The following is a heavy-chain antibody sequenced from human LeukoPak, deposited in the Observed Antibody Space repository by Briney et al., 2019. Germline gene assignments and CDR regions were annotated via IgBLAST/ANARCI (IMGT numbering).Heavy chain of an antibody. J-gene: IGHJ5*02. CDR1: GGSISSSSYY. CDR3: ARGIRRITSFGEKWFDP. Sequence: PSETLSLTCTVSGGSISSSSYYWGWIRQPPGKGLEWIGSIYYSGSTYYNPSLRSRVTISIDTSKNQFSLKLSSVTAADTAVYYCARGIRRITSFGEKWFDPWGQGTLVTVSS. CDR2: IYYSGST. D-gene: IGHD3-16*01. V-gene: IGHV4-39*07.